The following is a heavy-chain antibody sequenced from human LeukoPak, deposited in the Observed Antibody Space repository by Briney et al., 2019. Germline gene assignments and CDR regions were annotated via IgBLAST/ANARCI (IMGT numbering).Heavy chain of an antibody. CDR2: IGVTGDT. D-gene: IGHD2-15*01. J-gene: IGHJ2*01. CDR3: TKEFCGSRAACAGGSYYDF. V-gene: IGHV3-13*01. CDR1: GFTGRRVD. Sequence: VGSLRCSCADSGFTGRRVDFHGVRQAPGKGLEWVAAIGVTGDTYYADSVKGRFTISREDAANSLYLQMRSLGAGDTALYYCTKEFCGSRAACAGGSYYDFWGRGALVTVSS.